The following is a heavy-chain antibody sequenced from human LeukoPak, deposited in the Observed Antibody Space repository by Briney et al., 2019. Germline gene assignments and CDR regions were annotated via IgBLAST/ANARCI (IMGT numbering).Heavy chain of an antibody. CDR1: GFTFSSYS. D-gene: IGHD2/OR15-2a*01. J-gene: IGHJ3*02. Sequence: PGGSLRLPCAASGFTFSSYSMNWVRQAPGKGLEWVSYISSSDTIYYADSVKGRFTISRGNAKNSLYLQMNSLTDEDTALYYCARDNIWAFDIWGQGTMVAVSS. CDR2: ISSSDTI. CDR3: ARDNIWAFDI. V-gene: IGHV3-48*02.